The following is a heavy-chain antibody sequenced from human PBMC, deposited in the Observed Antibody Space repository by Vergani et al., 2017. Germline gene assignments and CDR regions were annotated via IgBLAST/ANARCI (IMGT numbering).Heavy chain of an antibody. CDR3: ARGVEATISGRLDY. CDR2: INPSGPSI. CDR1: GYPFTSYY. V-gene: IGHV1-46*03. J-gene: IGHJ4*02. D-gene: IGHD1-26*01. Sequence: QVQLMQSGAEVKKPGASVKVSCKASGYPFTSYYMHWVRQAPGQGLEWMGIINPSGPSITYAQTFQERVTMTRETSTNTVYMELSSLRSDDTAVYYCARGVEATISGRLDYWGQGTLVTVSS.